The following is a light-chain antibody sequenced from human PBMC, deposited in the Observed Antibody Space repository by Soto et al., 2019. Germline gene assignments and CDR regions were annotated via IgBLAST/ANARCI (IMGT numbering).Light chain of an antibody. CDR2: GAS. J-gene: IGKJ1*01. V-gene: IGKV3-15*01. Sequence: ELVMTQSRATLSVSPGSRPTPACRASQSVSRTLAWYQQKPGQAPRIVIYGASTRATGIPDRFSGSGSGTDFTLTISSLKDEDLAVYYCQQWYSTTWTFGQGTKVDIK. CDR3: QQWYSTTWT. CDR1: QSVSRT.